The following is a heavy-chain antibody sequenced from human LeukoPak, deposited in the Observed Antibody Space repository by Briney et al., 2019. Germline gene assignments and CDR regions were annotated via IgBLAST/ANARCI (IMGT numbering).Heavy chain of an antibody. D-gene: IGHD6-19*01. CDR2: IKQDGSEK. CDR3: AKGEQWLVLYFQH. J-gene: IGHJ1*01. Sequence: GGSLRLSCAASGFTFSTYWMSWVRQAPGKGLEWVANIKQDGSEKYYVESVKGRFTISRDNAKNSLYLQMNSLRAEDTAVYYCAKGEQWLVLYFQHWGQGTLVTVSS. V-gene: IGHV3-7*05. CDR1: GFTFSTYW.